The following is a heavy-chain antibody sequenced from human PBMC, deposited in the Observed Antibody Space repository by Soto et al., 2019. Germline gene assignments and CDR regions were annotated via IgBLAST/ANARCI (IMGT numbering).Heavy chain of an antibody. CDR1: GYTFTSYD. V-gene: IGHV1-8*01. Sequence: QVQLVQSGAEVKKPGASVKVSCKASGYTFTSYDINWVRQATGQGLEWMGWMNPNSGNTGYAQKFQGRVTMTRNTSISTAYMELSSLRSEDTAVYYCVRAVKIQYNSGLGYWGQGTLVTVSS. D-gene: IGHD6-19*01. CDR3: VRAVKIQYNSGLGY. CDR2: MNPNSGNT. J-gene: IGHJ4*02.